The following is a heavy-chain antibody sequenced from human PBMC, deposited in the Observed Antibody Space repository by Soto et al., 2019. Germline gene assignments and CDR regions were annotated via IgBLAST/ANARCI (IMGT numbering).Heavy chain of an antibody. CDR1: GFTFSSYA. CDR2: ISYDGSNK. CDR3: ARVGPRVLGVVIIRNYYYGMDV. J-gene: IGHJ6*02. V-gene: IGHV3-30-3*01. D-gene: IGHD3-3*01. Sequence: GGSLRLSCAASGFTFSSYAMHWVRQAPGKGLEWVAVISYDGSNKYYADSVKGRFTISRDNSKNTLYLQMNSLRAEDTAVYYCARVGPRVLGVVIIRNYYYGMDVWGQGTTVTVSS.